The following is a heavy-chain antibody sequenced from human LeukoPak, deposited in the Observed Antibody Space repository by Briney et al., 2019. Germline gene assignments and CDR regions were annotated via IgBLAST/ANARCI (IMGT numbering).Heavy chain of an antibody. D-gene: IGHD3-3*01. CDR3: ARSGVFSGYDAFDI. CDR1: GGSISGYY. J-gene: IGHJ3*02. CDR2: VHYSGSS. Sequence: SETLSLTCTVSGGSISGYYWSWIRQPPGKGLEWIGYVHYSGSSNYNPSLKSRVTISIDTSKNQFSLKLTSVTAADTAVYYCARSGVFSGYDAFDIWGQRTMVTVST. V-gene: IGHV4-59*08.